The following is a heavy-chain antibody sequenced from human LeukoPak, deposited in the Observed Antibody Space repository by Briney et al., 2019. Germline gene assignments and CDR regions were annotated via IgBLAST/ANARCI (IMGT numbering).Heavy chain of an antibody. CDR2: ISGSRSST. D-gene: IGHD6-19*01. CDR3: AKLTAVAGNDDY. J-gene: IGHJ4*02. V-gene: IGHV3-23*01. Sequence: QTGGSLRLSCAASGFSFSSYAMSWVRQAPGKGLEWVSAISGSRSSTYYGDSVKGRFTISRDNSKTTLYLQMNSLRAEDTAVYYCAKLTAVAGNDDYWGQGTLVTVSS. CDR1: GFSFSSYA.